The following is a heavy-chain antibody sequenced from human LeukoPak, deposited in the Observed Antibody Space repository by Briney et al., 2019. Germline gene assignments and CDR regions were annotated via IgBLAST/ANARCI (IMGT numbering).Heavy chain of an antibody. CDR3: ARDLVDYYDSSANNWFDP. CDR1: GFTFSSYA. CDR2: ISGGGGST. V-gene: IGHV3-23*01. Sequence: GGSLRLSCAVSGFTFSSYAMSWVRQAPGKGLEWVSAISGGGGSTYYADSVKGRFTISRDNAKNSLYLQMNSLRAEDTAVYYCARDLVDYYDSSANNWFDPWGQGTLVTVSS. J-gene: IGHJ5*02. D-gene: IGHD3-22*01.